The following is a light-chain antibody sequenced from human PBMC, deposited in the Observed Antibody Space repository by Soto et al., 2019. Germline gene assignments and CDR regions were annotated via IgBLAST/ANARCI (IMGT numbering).Light chain of an antibody. CDR3: MQALQSPLT. Sequence: DIVMTQSPLSLPVTPGEPAAISCRASQSLLHSNGYNYLDWYLQKPGQSPQLLIYLGSNRSSGVPDRFSGSGSGTDFTLKIRRVEAEDVGVYFCMQALQSPLTFGVGTKVEIK. V-gene: IGKV2-28*01. CDR2: LGS. J-gene: IGKJ4*01. CDR1: QSLLHSNGYNY.